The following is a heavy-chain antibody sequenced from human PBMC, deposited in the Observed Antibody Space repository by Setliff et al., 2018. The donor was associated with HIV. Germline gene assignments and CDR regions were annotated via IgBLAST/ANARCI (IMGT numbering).Heavy chain of an antibody. D-gene: IGHD6-13*01. J-gene: IGHJ4*02. CDR3: SRVSSSYYFLGAFDS. CDR1: GGSINSDSYY. CDR2: IHTSGST. V-gene: IGHV4-61*09. Sequence: PSETLSLTCTVFGGSINSDSYYWTWIRQPAGKGLEWIGHIHTSGSTNYNPSLKSRVTISIATSKNQFSLKLRSATATDTALYYCSRVSSSYYFLGAFDSWGQGTLVTVSS.